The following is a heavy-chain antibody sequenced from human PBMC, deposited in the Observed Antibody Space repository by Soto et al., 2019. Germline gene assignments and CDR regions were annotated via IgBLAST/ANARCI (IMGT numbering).Heavy chain of an antibody. Sequence: SETLSLTCAVYGGSFSGYYWTWIRQPPGKGLEWIGYISYSGSTNYNPSLKSRLTISVDTSKNQFSLKLSSVTAADTAVYYCARDAMTTVIPYYYYYGMDVWGQGTTVTVSS. J-gene: IGHJ6*02. CDR1: GGSFSGYY. D-gene: IGHD4-17*01. CDR2: ISYSGST. CDR3: ARDAMTTVIPYYYYYGMDV. V-gene: IGHV4-59*01.